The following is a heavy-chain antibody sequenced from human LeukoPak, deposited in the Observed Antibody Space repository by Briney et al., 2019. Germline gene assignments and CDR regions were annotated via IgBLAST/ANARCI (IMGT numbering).Heavy chain of an antibody. Sequence: ASVKVSCKASGYSFTTYDINWVRQATGQGLEWMGWMNPNSGNTGYAQKFQGRVTMTRNTSISTAYMELSSLRSEDTAVYYCARGPNKSDGGNSGSAWFDPWGQGTLVTVSS. CDR2: MNPNSGNT. CDR1: GYSFTTYD. V-gene: IGHV1-8*01. D-gene: IGHD4-23*01. CDR3: ARGPNKSDGGNSGSAWFDP. J-gene: IGHJ5*02.